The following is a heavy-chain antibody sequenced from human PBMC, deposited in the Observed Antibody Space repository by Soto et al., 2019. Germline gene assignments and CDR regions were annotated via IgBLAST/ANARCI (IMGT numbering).Heavy chain of an antibody. V-gene: IGHV4-39*01. CDR1: GGSISSSSYY. CDR3: ARPNYYYYGMDV. Sequence: QLQLQESGPGLVKPSETLSLTCTVSGGSISSSSYYWGWIRQPPGKGLGWIGSIYYSGSTYYNPSLKSRVTISVDTSKNQFSLKLSSVTAADTAVYYCARPNYYYYGMDVWGQGTTVTVSS. J-gene: IGHJ6*02. CDR2: IYYSGST.